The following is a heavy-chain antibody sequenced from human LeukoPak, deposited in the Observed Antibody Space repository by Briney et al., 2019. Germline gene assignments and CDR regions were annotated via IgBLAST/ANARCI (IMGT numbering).Heavy chain of an antibody. J-gene: IGHJ4*02. Sequence: GGSQRLSCAASGFTFSSYAMHWVRQAPGKGLEWVAVISYDGSNKYYADSVKGRFTISRDNSKNTLYLQMNSLRAEDTAVYYCARVVDSSSSPDYWGQGTLVTVSS. CDR3: ARVVDSSSSPDY. D-gene: IGHD6-6*01. CDR1: GFTFSSYA. V-gene: IGHV3-30-3*01. CDR2: ISYDGSNK.